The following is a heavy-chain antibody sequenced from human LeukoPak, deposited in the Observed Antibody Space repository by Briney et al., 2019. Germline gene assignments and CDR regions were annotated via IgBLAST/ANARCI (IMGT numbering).Heavy chain of an antibody. V-gene: IGHV4-61*02. CDR2: IYTSGST. Sequence: SETLSLTCTVSGGSISSSSYYWSWIRQPAGKGLEWIGRIYTSGSTNYNPSLKSRVTISVDTSKNQFSLKLSSVTAADTAVYYCARQTYDSWSGPIDYWGQGTLVTVSS. CDR1: GGSISSSSYY. CDR3: ARQTYDSWSGPIDY. J-gene: IGHJ4*02. D-gene: IGHD3-3*01.